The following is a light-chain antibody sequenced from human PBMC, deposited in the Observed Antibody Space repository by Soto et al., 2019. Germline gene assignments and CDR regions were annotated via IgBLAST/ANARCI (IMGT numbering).Light chain of an antibody. Sequence: QSALTQPASVSGSPGQSITISCTGTSSDVGVYNYVSWYQQLPGKAPKLMIYDVSNRPSGVSNRFSGSKSGNTASLTISGLQAEDEADYYCSSYTSSTTSVVFGGGTKLTVL. CDR3: SSYTSSTTSVV. CDR1: SSDVGVYNY. CDR2: DVS. J-gene: IGLJ2*01. V-gene: IGLV2-14*03.